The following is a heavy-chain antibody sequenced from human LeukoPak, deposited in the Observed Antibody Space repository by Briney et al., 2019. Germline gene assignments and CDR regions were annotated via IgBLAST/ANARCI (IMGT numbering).Heavy chain of an antibody. J-gene: IGHJ4*02. CDR3: ARDYYGSGSWLDY. CDR1: GGSLSSDY. V-gene: IGHV4-4*07. Sequence: SETLSLTCTVSGGSLSSDYWSWIRQPAGKGLEWIGRMSTTGSSNYNPSLKSRVTMSGDTSKNQFSMKLSSVTAADTAVYYCARDYYGSGSWLDYGGQGTLVTVSS. CDR2: MSTTGSS. D-gene: IGHD3-10*01.